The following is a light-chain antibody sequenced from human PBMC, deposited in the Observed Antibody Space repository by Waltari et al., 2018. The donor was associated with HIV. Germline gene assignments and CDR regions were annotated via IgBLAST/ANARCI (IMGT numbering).Light chain of an antibody. CDR3: QQSYRTPRT. CDR2: AAS. Sequence: DIQMTQSPSSLSASVGDRVTITCRASQSISSYLNWYQQKPGKAHKLLIYAASSLQSGVPSRFSGSGSGTDFTLTISSLQPEDFATYYCQQSYRTPRTFGQGTKLEIK. J-gene: IGKJ2*02. CDR1: QSISSY. V-gene: IGKV1-39*01.